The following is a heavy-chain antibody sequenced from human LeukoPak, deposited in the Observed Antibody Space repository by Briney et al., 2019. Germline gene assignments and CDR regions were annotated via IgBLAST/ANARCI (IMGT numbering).Heavy chain of an antibody. CDR1: GYTFTGYY. CDR3: ARRPTRRGGYVDY. D-gene: IGHD2-15*01. Sequence: ASVKVSCKASGYTFTGYYMHWVRQAPGQGLEWMGWINPNSGGTNYAQKFQGRVTMTRNTSISTAYMELSSLRSEDTAVYYCARRPTRRGGYVDYWGQGTLVTVSS. J-gene: IGHJ4*02. V-gene: IGHV1-2*02. CDR2: INPNSGGT.